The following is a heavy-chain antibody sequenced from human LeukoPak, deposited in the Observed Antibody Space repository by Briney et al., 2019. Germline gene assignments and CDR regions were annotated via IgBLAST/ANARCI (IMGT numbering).Heavy chain of an antibody. CDR1: GFNFNSHT. J-gene: IGHJ3*02. CDR2: ITSGSTTI. D-gene: IGHD6-13*01. Sequence: GGSLRLSCGASGFNFNSHTMGWVRQAPGKGLEWISSITSGSTTIYYGDSVRGRFTVSRDNAKNSLYLQMNSMMVADTAVYYCARDPSIAAAGTHDAFDIWGQGTMVTVSS. V-gene: IGHV3-48*04. CDR3: ARDPSIAAAGTHDAFDI.